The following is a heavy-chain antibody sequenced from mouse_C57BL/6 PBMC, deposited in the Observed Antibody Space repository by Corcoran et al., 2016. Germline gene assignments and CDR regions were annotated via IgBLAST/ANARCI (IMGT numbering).Heavy chain of an antibody. Sequence: QIQLVQSGPELKKPGETVKISCKASGYTFTTYGMSWVKQAPGKGLKWMGWINTYSGVPTYADDFKGRFAFSLETSASTAYLQINNLKNEDTATYFCAREGTVGYYFDYWGQGTTLTVSS. J-gene: IGHJ2*01. D-gene: IGHD1-1*01. V-gene: IGHV9-3*01. CDR1: GYTFTTYG. CDR2: INTYSGVP. CDR3: AREGTVGYYFDY.